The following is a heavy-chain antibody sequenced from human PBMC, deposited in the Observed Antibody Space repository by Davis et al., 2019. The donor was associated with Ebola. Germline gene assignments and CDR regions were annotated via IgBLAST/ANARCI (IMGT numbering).Heavy chain of an antibody. CDR3: ARPSRWSSGWNDALYFDY. Sequence: GESLKISCKGLGYTFTSHWTGWVRQVPGKAPEWMGIIYPPDSRTTYSPTFQGQVTISADKSINIAYLYWSSLKASDTAMYYCARPSRWSSGWNDALYFDYWGQGTLVTVSS. CDR1: GYTFTSHW. D-gene: IGHD6-19*01. V-gene: IGHV5-51*01. J-gene: IGHJ4*02. CDR2: IYPPDSRT.